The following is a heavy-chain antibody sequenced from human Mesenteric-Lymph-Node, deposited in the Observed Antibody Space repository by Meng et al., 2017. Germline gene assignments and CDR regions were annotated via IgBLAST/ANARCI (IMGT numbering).Heavy chain of an antibody. V-gene: IGHV1-18*01. Sequence: ASVKVSCKASGYSFTRYGFSWVRQAPGQGLEWMGWISAYNGNTNYAQKLQGRVTMTTDTSTGTAYMELRSLRSDDTAVYYCARDTVGATASLSDYWGQGTLVTVSS. CDR1: GYSFTRYG. J-gene: IGHJ4*02. CDR2: ISAYNGNT. D-gene: IGHD1-26*01. CDR3: ARDTVGATASLSDY.